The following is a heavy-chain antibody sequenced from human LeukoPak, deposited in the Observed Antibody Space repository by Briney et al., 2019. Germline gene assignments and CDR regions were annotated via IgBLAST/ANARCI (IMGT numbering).Heavy chain of an antibody. Sequence: SGGSLRLSCAASGFTFSNYGMSWVRQAPGKGLEWVSAISGSGGSTYYADSVKGRFTISRDNSKNTLYLQMNSLRAEDTAVYYCARDSVSGSVYYYYYMDVWGKGTTVTVSS. J-gene: IGHJ6*03. V-gene: IGHV3-23*01. D-gene: IGHD3-10*01. CDR3: ARDSVSGSVYYYYYMDV. CDR1: GFTFSNYG. CDR2: ISGSGGST.